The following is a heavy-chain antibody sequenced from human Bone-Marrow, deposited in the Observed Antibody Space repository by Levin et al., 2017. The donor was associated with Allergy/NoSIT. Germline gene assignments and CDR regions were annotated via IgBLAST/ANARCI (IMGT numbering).Heavy chain of an antibody. Sequence: GESLKISCKASGYTFTDYYIHWVRQAPGQGLEWMGGIKPDSVGTRSAQKFQGRVTMTGDTSIGTAYMELTKVTSDDTAVYYCARGDLGKYYANDFWGQGTLVTVSS. CDR3: ARGDLGKYYANDF. CDR1: GYTFTDYY. J-gene: IGHJ4*02. CDR2: IKPDSVGT. V-gene: IGHV1-2*02. D-gene: IGHD1-26*01.